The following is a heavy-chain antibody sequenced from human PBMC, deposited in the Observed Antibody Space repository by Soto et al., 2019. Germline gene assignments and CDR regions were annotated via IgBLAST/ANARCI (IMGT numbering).Heavy chain of an antibody. CDR2: ISSSGSL. D-gene: IGHD3-22*01. CDR3: ARDRYYFDTGGYYYFFDL. Sequence: QVQLQESGPGVVRPSQTLSLTCTVSGDSISSGDYYWTWVRQHPGKGLEWIGYISSSGSLFYNPSLKCRLIMSLDTSRNLFSLRLSSVTAADTAIYYCARDRYYFDTGGYYYFFDLWGQGARVTVSA. V-gene: IGHV4-31*03. J-gene: IGHJ4*02. CDR1: GDSISSGDYY.